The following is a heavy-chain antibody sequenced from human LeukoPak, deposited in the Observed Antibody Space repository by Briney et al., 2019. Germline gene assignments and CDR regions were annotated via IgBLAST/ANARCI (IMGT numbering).Heavy chain of an antibody. CDR2: INSDGSTT. J-gene: IGHJ3*02. D-gene: IGHD2-21*02. CDR1: GFTFSSYW. Sequence: GGSLRLSCGASGFTFSSYWMHWVRQAPGKGLVWISRINSDGSTTSYADSVKGRFTISRDNAKNTLYLQMNSLRAEDTAVYYCARGLHEVGDAFDIWGQGTMVTVSS. CDR3: ARGLHEVGDAFDI. V-gene: IGHV3-74*01.